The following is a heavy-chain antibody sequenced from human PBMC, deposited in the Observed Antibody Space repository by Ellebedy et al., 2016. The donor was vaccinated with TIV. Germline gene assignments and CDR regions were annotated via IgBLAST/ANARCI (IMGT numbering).Heavy chain of an antibody. V-gene: IGHV4-30-4*01. CDR1: GGSISSGDYY. J-gene: IGHJ4*02. D-gene: IGHD1-26*01. CDR3: ARSWELPTYFDY. Sequence: MPSETLSLTCTVSGGSISSGDYYWSWIRQPPGKGLEWIGYIYYSGNTYHNPSLKSRVTISVDTSKNQFSLKLSSVTAADTAVYYCARSWELPTYFDYWGQGTLVTVSS. CDR2: IYYSGNT.